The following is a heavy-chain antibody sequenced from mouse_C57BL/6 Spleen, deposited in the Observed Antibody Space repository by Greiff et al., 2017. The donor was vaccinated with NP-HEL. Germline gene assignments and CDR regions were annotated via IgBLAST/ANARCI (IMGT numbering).Heavy chain of an antibody. CDR3: ARSAGSSLYWYFDV. CDR1: GYTFTSYW. J-gene: IGHJ1*03. V-gene: IGHV1-55*01. CDR2: IYPGSGST. Sequence: QVQLQQSGAELVKPGASVKMSCKASGYTFTSYWITWVKQRPGQGLEWIGDIYPGSGSTNYNEKFTSKATLTVDTSSSTAYMQLGSLASEDSAVYYCARSAGSSLYWYFDVWGTGTTVTVSS. D-gene: IGHD1-1*01.